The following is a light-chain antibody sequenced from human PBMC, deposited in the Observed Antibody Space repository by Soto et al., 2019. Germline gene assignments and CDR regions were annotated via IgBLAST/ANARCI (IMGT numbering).Light chain of an antibody. J-gene: IGLJ1*01. Sequence: QSALTQPASVSGSLGQSITISCTATTSDVGSYNLVSWYQHHPGKAPKLMIYEGNKRSSGVSSRFSGSKSGNTASLTISGRRAEDEADYYCCSYAGSGTPYVFATGTKVTVL. CDR1: TSDVGSYNL. CDR2: EGN. V-gene: IGLV2-23*01. CDR3: CSYAGSGTPYV.